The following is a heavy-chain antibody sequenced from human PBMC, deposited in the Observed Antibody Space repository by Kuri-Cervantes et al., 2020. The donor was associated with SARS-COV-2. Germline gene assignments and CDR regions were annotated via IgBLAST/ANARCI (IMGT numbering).Heavy chain of an antibody. CDR3: ARQGDGGFRAVAGTTEWGY. Sequence: SEPLSLTCMVSVGSISSSSSYWGWIRQPPGKGLEWNGSIYYSGSTYHNPSLQSRVTISVDTSKNQFSLKLSSVTAADTAVYYCARQGDGGFRAVAGTTEWGYWGQGTLVTVSS. V-gene: IGHV4-39*01. CDR2: IYYSGST. D-gene: IGHD6-19*01. J-gene: IGHJ4*02. CDR1: VGSISSSSSY.